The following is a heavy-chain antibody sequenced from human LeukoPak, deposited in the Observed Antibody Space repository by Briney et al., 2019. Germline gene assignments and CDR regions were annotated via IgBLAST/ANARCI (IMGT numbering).Heavy chain of an antibody. V-gene: IGHV3-74*01. Sequence: GGSLRLSCAASGFTFSDTWMHWVRQAPGKGLVWVSRIRSDGSDTRYAESVKGRFTISRDNAKNTLYLQMNSLRAEDTAVYYCASQGSGYDSPIDHWGQGTLVTVSS. J-gene: IGHJ4*02. CDR3: ASQGSGYDSPIDH. CDR2: IRSDGSDT. CDR1: GFTFSDTW. D-gene: IGHD5-12*01.